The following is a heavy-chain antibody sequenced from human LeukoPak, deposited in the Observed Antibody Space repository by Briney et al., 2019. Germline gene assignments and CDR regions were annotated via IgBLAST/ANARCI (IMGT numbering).Heavy chain of an antibody. Sequence: SETLSLTCTVSGDSISSSSYYWGWIRQPPGKGLEWIGTIYYSGSTYYNPSLKSRITISVDTSKNQFSLKLSSVTAADTAVYYCARQEVYCSSTSCYARGYSYGTFFDYWGQGTLVTVSS. J-gene: IGHJ4*02. D-gene: IGHD2-2*01. CDR1: GDSISSSSYY. CDR3: ARQEVYCSSTSCYARGYSYGTFFDY. V-gene: IGHV4-39*01. CDR2: IYYSGST.